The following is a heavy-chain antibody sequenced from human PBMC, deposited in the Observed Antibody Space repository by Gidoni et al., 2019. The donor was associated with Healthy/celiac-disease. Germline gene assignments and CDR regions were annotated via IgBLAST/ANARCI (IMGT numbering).Heavy chain of an antibody. Sequence: QVQLQHWGAGLLKPSETLSLTCAVYGGSFSGYDWSWIRQPPGKGLEWTEEIKHSGRTNYPPSLKGRVPISVITSKNQCSLKLSSVTAAETAVYYCARGESPRGYIHWGQGTLVTVSS. J-gene: IGHJ4*02. CDR3: ARGESPRGYIH. CDR2: IKHSGRT. CDR1: GGSFSGYD. D-gene: IGHD2-2*02. V-gene: IGHV4-34*01.